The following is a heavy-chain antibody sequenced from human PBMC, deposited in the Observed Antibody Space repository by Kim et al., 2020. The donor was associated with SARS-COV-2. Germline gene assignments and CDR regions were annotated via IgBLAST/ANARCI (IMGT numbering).Heavy chain of an antibody. J-gene: IGHJ4*02. D-gene: IGHD2-15*01. CDR3: ARGLGFCNGDTCYSKGGFDY. CDR2: IYSGGKS. CDR1: GFNVSTNY. Sequence: GGSLRLSCVVSGFNVSTNYMSWVRQAPGKGLEWVSIIYSGGKSYYADSVKGRFTLSRDSSKNTLSLQMNSLRVDDTAVYYCARGLGFCNGDTCYSKGGFDYWGQGILVTVSS. V-gene: IGHV3-53*01.